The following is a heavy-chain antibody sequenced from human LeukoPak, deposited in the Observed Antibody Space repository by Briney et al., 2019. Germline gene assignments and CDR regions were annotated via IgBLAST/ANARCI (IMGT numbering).Heavy chain of an antibody. CDR1: GFTFRSYS. D-gene: IGHD6-13*01. CDR3: ARGDSSSPD. J-gene: IGHJ4*02. V-gene: IGHV3-48*04. Sequence: GGSLGLSCAASGFTFRSYSMNWFRQAPGRGLEWVSYISSSGSAIHYADSVKGRFTISRDNAKNSLYLQMNSLRAEDTAVYYCARGDSSSPDWGQGTLVTVSS. CDR2: ISSSGSAI.